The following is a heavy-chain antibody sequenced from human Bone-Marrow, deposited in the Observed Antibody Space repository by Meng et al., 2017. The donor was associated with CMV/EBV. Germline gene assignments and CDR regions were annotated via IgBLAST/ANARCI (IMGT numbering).Heavy chain of an antibody. V-gene: IGHV1-58*01. CDR3: ATAKPTVGVPTRRDAFNI. J-gene: IGHJ3*02. CDR2: IVVGTGNT. CDR1: GFTFDSSP. D-gene: IGHD1-26*01. Sequence: SVKVSCKASGFTFDSSPVQWVRQARGHRLEWIGRIVVGTGNTRYAQTFQERVTITLDTSTSTAYIELSSLIPEDAAVYYCATAKPTVGVPTRRDAFNIWGQGTMVTVSS.